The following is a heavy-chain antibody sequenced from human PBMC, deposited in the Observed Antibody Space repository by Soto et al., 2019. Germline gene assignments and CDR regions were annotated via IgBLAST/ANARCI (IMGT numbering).Heavy chain of an antibody. V-gene: IGHV3-48*01. CDR1: GFTFSSYS. J-gene: IGHJ5*02. D-gene: IGHD6-6*01. CDR2: ISSGSTTI. Sequence: GGSLRLSCAASGFTFSSYSIHWVRQAPGKGLEWVSYISSGSTTIYYADSVRGRFTISRDNAENSLYLHMNSLRAEDTAVYYCARDTIAVRPGWFDPWGQGTLVTVSS. CDR3: ARDTIAVRPGWFDP.